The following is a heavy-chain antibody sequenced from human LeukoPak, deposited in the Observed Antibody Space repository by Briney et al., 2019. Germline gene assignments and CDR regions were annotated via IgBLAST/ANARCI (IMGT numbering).Heavy chain of an antibody. CDR2: INHSGST. V-gene: IGHV4-34*01. Sequence: PSETLSLTCAVYGGSFSGYYWSWIRQPPGKGLEWIGEINHSGSTNYNPSLKSRVTISVDTSKNQFSPKLSSVTAADTAVYYCARYGSGSYRYWGQGTLVTVSS. D-gene: IGHD3-10*01. CDR3: ARYGSGSYRY. J-gene: IGHJ4*02. CDR1: GGSFSGYY.